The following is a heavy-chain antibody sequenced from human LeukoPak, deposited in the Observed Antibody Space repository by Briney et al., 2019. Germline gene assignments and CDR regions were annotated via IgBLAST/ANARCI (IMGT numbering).Heavy chain of an antibody. Sequence: GSLRLSCAASGFTFSSYWMSWVRQAPGKGLEWVANIKQDGSEKYYVDSVKGRFTISRDNAKNSLYLQMNSLRAEDTAVYYCARDPLTMVRGVPDYWGQGTLVTVSS. D-gene: IGHD3-10*01. CDR3: ARDPLTMVRGVPDY. CDR1: GFTFSSYW. V-gene: IGHV3-7*03. J-gene: IGHJ4*02. CDR2: IKQDGSEK.